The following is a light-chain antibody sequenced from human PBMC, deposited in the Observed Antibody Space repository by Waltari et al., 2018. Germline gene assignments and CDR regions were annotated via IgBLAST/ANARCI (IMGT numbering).Light chain of an antibody. J-gene: IGKJ5*01. CDR3: QQLNSYPIT. Sequence: IQLTQSPSSLSASVGDRVTITCRASQGISSNLAWYQQKPGKAPKLLISAASTLQSGVPLRFSGSGSATDFTLTISSLQPEDFATYYCQQLNSYPITFGQGTRLEIK. V-gene: IGKV1-9*01. CDR2: AAS. CDR1: QGISSN.